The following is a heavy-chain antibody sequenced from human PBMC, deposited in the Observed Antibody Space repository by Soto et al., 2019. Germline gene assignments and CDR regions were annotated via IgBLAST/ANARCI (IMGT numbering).Heavy chain of an antibody. V-gene: IGHV1-46*01. Sequence: GASVKVSCKASGYKFTSCFMQWVRQSPGQGLEWMGIIDPSGGSTSYAQKFQGRVSMTRDTSTSTVYMDLSSLRSEDTAVYYCARDLTGGQTYYDFWSGYSPVDYWGLGTLVNVSS. CDR3: ARDLTGGQTYYDFWSGYSPVDY. J-gene: IGHJ4*02. CDR1: GYKFTSCF. D-gene: IGHD3-3*01. CDR2: IDPSGGST.